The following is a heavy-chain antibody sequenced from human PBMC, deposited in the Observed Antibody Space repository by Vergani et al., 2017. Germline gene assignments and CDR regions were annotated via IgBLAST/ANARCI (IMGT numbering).Heavy chain of an antibody. V-gene: IGHV3-48*04. CDR2: ISSSSSYT. CDR3: ARGDYGDYGGLWYFDL. CDR1: GFTFSSYA. J-gene: IGHJ2*01. D-gene: IGHD4-17*01. Sequence: EVQLVESGGGLVQPGGSLRLSCAASGFTFSSYAMSWVRQAPGKGLEWVSYISSSSSYTNYADSVKGRFTISRDNAKNSLYLQMNSLRAEDTAVYYCARGDYGDYGGLWYFDLWGRGTLVTVSS.